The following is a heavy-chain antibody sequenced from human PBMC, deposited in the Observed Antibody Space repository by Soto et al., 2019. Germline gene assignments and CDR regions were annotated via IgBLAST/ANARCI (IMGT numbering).Heavy chain of an antibody. CDR1: GYTFTSYD. V-gene: IGHV1-8*01. D-gene: IGHD3-10*01. CDR3: AKIQDYYGSARKPDAFDI. Sequence: ASVKVSCKASGYTFTSYDINWVRQATGQGLEWMGWMNPNSGNTGYAQKFQGRVTMTRNTSISTAYMELSSLRSEDTAVYYCAKIQDYYGSARKPDAFDIWGQGTMVTVSS. CDR2: MNPNSGNT. J-gene: IGHJ3*02.